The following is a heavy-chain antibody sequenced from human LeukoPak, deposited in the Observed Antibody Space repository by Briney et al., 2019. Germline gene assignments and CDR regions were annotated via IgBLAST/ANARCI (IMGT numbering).Heavy chain of an antibody. J-gene: IGHJ4*02. Sequence: PGGSLRLSCAPSGFTFSNYGMHWVRQAPGKGLDWVAVISYDGRNEYYADSVKGRFTISRDNSKNTLYLQMNSLRAEDTAVYYCAKGDMAGGGNDYWGQGTLVTVSS. CDR1: GFTFSNYG. CDR3: AKGDMAGGGNDY. D-gene: IGHD5-24*01. V-gene: IGHV3-30*18. CDR2: ISYDGRNE.